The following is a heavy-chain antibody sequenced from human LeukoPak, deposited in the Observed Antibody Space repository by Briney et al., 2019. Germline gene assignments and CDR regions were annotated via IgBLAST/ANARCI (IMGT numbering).Heavy chain of an antibody. V-gene: IGHV1-69*05. CDR2: IIRIFGTA. J-gene: IGHJ4*02. Sequence: AASVKVSCKASGGTFSSYAISWLRQAPGQGLECMGGIIRIFGTATYAEKFQGRVTITTDESTSTAYMERSSLRSEDTAVYYCARDTGSASEDCGQGTLVTVSS. D-gene: IGHD4-17*01. CDR1: GGTFSSYA. CDR3: ARDTGSASED.